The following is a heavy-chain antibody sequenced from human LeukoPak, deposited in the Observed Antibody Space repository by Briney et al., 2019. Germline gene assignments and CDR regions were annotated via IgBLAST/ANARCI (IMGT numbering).Heavy chain of an antibody. V-gene: IGHV3-74*01. CDR2: INSDGRTT. J-gene: IGHJ4*02. Sequence: GSLRLSCAASGFTFSNNWMHWVRQAPGKGLVWVSRINSDGRTTTYADSVKGRFTISRDNAKNTLYLQMNSLRAEDTAVYYCAMIKEGWGQGTLVTVSS. D-gene: IGHD3-22*01. CDR1: GFTFSNNW. CDR3: AMIKEG.